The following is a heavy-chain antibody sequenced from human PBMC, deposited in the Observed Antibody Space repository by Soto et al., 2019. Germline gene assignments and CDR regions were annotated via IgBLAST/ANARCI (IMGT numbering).Heavy chain of an antibody. V-gene: IGHV3-23*01. Sequence: EVQLLESGGGLVQPGGSLRLSCAASGFTFSSYAMSWVRQAPGKGLEWVSAISGSGGSTYYADSVKGRFTISRDNSKNTLYLQMNSLRAEDTAVYYCAKVRLGSGYDDLFDYYYYMDVWGKGTTVTVSS. CDR2: ISGSGGST. D-gene: IGHD5-12*01. CDR3: AKVRLGSGYDDLFDYYYYMDV. CDR1: GFTFSSYA. J-gene: IGHJ6*03.